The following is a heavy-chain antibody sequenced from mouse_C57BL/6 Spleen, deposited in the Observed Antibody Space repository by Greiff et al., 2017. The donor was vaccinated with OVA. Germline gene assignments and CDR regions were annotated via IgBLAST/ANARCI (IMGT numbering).Heavy chain of an antibody. CDR2: IDPSVSYT. CDR1: GYPFTSYW. J-gene: IGHJ2*01. V-gene: IGHV1-69*01. Sequence: VQLQHPGAELVIPGASVKLSCKASGYPFTSYWMRWVKQRPGQGLEWIGVIDPSVSYTNYNQNFKGKSTLTVDKSSSTAYMRLSSLAAEDSAVYYCARWYDCDEDFGDWGQGTTLTVAT. D-gene: IGHD2-4*01. CDR3: ARWYDCDEDFGD.